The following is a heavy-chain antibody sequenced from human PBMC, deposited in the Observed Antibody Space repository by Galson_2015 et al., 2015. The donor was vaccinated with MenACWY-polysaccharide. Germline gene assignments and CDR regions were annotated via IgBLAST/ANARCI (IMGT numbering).Heavy chain of an antibody. CDR3: ARVEKYSGSYYILH. CDR1: GGSVSSGDSY. V-gene: IGHV4-30-4*01. D-gene: IGHD1-26*01. CDR2: IYYSGRT. Sequence: LSLTCTVSGGSVSSGDSYWSWIRQPPGKALEWIGYIYYSGRTNYNPSLKSRATVSLGTSKNQFSLKLSFVTAADTAVYYCARVEKYSGSYYILHWGQGTLVTVSS. J-gene: IGHJ4*02.